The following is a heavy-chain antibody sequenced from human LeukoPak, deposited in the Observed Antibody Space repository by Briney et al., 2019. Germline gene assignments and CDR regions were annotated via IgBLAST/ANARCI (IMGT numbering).Heavy chain of an antibody. CDR3: AKCRVVLAVLDAFDI. CDR2: ISWNSDTL. D-gene: IGHD2-15*01. V-gene: IGHV3-9*01. J-gene: IGHJ3*02. CDR1: GFTFDDYA. Sequence: PGRSLILSCSASGFTFDDYAMYWGPQAPGKGLEWVSGISWNSDTLDYADSVKGRFTISRDNAKSSLYLQMNSLRAEDTALHYCAKCRVVLAVLDAFDIWGQGTLVTASS.